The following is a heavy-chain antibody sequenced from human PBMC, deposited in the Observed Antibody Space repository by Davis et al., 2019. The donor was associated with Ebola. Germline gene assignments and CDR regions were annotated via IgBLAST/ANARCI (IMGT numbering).Heavy chain of an antibody. CDR3: ARDKAQWLVHSYCDF. V-gene: IGHV3-30-3*01. CDR1: GFTFSSYW. Sequence: GGSLRLSCVASGFTFSSYWMHWVRQAPGKGLEWVAVISYDGTNEDYADSVKGRFTIYRDNSKNTLYLQMNSLRDEDTAVYYCARDKAQWLVHSYCDFWGQGTLVTVSS. CDR2: ISYDGTNE. J-gene: IGHJ4*02. D-gene: IGHD6-19*01.